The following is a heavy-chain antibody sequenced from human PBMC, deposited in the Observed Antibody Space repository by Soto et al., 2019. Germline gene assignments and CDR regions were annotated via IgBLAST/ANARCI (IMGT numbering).Heavy chain of an antibody. V-gene: IGHV4-39*01. CDR2: IYYSGST. CDR3: ARRYYDILTGYYSWYFDL. Sequence: QLQLQESGPGLVKPSETLSLTCTVSGGSISSSSYYWGWIRQPPGKGLEWIGSIYYSGSTYYNPSLKSRVTISVDTSKNQFSLKLSSLTAADTAVYYCARRYYDILTGYYSWYFDLWGRGTLVTVSS. J-gene: IGHJ2*01. CDR1: GGSISSSSYY. D-gene: IGHD3-9*01.